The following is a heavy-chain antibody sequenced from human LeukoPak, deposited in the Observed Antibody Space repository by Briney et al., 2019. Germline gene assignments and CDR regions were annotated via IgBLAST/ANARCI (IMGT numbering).Heavy chain of an antibody. CDR3: AKEEWELLLKYYFDY. V-gene: IGHV3-30*18. CDR2: ISYDGSNK. Sequence: GGSLRLSCAASGFTFSSYGMHWVRQAPGKGLEWVAVISYDGSNKYYADSVKGRFTISRDNSKNTLYLQMYSLRAEDTAVYYCAKEEWELLLKYYFDYWGQGTLVTVSS. D-gene: IGHD1-26*01. J-gene: IGHJ4*02. CDR1: GFTFSSYG.